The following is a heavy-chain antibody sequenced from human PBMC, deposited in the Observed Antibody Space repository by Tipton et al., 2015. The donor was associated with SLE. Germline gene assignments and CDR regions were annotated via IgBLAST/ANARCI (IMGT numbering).Heavy chain of an antibody. CDR3: ARPPSYISPSEVLFAS. CDR1: GGSISSSYC. J-gene: IGHJ4*02. V-gene: IGHV4-39*07. Sequence: TLSLTCAVNGGSISSSYCWGWIRQSPGKGLGWVGSISYTGSTYYNPSLKSRVTISVDMSKNQFSRKLTSVTAADTAVYYCARPPSYISPSEVLFASWGQGMLVTVSS. D-gene: IGHD6-6*01. CDR2: ISYTGST.